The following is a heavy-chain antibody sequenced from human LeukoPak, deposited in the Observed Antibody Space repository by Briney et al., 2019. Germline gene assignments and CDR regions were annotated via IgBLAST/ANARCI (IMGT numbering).Heavy chain of an antibody. Sequence: GASVKVSCKVSGYTLTELSMHWVRQAPGKGLEWMGGFDPEDGETIYAQKFRGRVTMTEDTSTDTAYMELSSLRSEDTAVYYCATALPKRMIVVVIFDYWGQGTLVTVSS. V-gene: IGHV1-24*01. D-gene: IGHD3-22*01. CDR2: FDPEDGET. CDR1: GYTLTELS. CDR3: ATALPKRMIVVVIFDY. J-gene: IGHJ4*02.